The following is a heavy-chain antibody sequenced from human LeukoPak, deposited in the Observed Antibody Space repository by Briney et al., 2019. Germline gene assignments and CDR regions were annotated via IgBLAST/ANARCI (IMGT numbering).Heavy chain of an antibody. Sequence: GGSLRLSCTGSGFNFGEYAVNWVRQAPGKGLEWVGLITTKASGGTAEYAASVRGRFTISRDDTKTIASLQLNSLKSEDTAVYFCTREVERGGSYWGGDYWGQGTLVTVSS. CDR1: GFNFGEYA. V-gene: IGHV3-49*04. CDR2: ITTKASGGTA. J-gene: IGHJ4*02. D-gene: IGHD1-26*01. CDR3: TREVERGGSYWGGDY.